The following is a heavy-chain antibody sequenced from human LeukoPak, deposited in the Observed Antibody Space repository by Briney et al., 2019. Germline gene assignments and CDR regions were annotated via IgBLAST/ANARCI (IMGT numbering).Heavy chain of an antibody. J-gene: IGHJ4*02. V-gene: IGHV4-31*03. Sequence: SETLSLTCTVSGGSISSGGYYWSWIRQHPGKGLEWIGYIYYNGSTYYNPSLKSRVTISVDTSKNQFSLKLSSVTAADTAVYYCARVYSGSDPRGVDYWGQGTLVTVSS. CDR1: GGSISSGGYY. D-gene: IGHD1-26*01. CDR3: ARVYSGSDPRGVDY. CDR2: IYYNGST.